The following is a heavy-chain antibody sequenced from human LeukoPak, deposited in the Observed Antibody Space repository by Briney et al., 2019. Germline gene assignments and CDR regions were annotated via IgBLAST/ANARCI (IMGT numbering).Heavy chain of an antibody. D-gene: IGHD3-3*01. J-gene: IGHJ6*02. V-gene: IGHV3-30-3*01. CDR2: ISYDGDDK. CDR1: GFTFSSYA. CDR3: ARDPGVVTPYYYYYGLDV. Sequence: GGSLRLSCAASGFTFSSYAMHWVRQAPGKGLEWVAVISYDGDDKYYADSVKGRFTISRDNSKNTLFLQMNSLRAEDTAVYYCARDPGVVTPYYYYYGLDVWGQGTTVTVSS.